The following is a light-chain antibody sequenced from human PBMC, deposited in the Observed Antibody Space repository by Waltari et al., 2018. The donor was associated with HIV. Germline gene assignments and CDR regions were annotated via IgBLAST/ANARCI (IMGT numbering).Light chain of an antibody. CDR3: QQYGSAAIT. J-gene: IGKJ5*01. Sequence: EIVLTQSPATMSLSPGERATLSCGASLSVSSTFLAWYQQKPRRAPRLRIYDVSSRATAIPDRFSGSGSGTDFTLTVSRLEREDFAVYYCQQYGSAAITFGQGTRLEI. V-gene: IGKV3D-20*01. CDR1: LSVSSTF. CDR2: DVS.